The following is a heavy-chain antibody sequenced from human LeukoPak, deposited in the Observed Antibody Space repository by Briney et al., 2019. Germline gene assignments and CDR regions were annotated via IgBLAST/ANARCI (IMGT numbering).Heavy chain of an antibody. CDR3: ASGYSYGYPNPTLDY. J-gene: IGHJ4*02. D-gene: IGHD5-18*01. CDR2: IYSGGST. V-gene: IGHV3-53*01. Sequence: GGSLRLSCAASGFTVSSNYMSWVRQAPGKGLGWVSVIYSGGSTYYADSVKGRFTISRDNSKNTLYLQMNSLRAEDTAVYYCASGYSYGYPNPTLDYWGQGTLVTVSS. CDR1: GFTVSSNY.